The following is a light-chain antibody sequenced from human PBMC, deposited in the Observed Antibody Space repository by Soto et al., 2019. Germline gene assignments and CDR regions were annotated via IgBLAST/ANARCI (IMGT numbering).Light chain of an antibody. CDR3: HQYAYSPRT. CDR2: GVF. V-gene: IGKV3-20*01. CDR1: QSLSNTF. J-gene: IGKJ1*01. Sequence: TVLTQSPWTLSLSPGERATLSCRASQSLSNTFLSWYQQKPGQAPRLLIYGVFSRATGIPDRFSGSGSGTDFTLTISRLEPEDSAVYFCHQYAYSPRTFGQGTKVDIK.